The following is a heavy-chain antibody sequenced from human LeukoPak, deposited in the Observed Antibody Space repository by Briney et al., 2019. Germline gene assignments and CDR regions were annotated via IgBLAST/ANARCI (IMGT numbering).Heavy chain of an antibody. CDR3: ARVPRYCGGDCYSSVDY. D-gene: IGHD2-21*02. CDR2: INTNTGNP. V-gene: IGHV7-4-1*02. Sequence: ASVKVSCKASGYTFTSYAMNWVRQAPGQGLEWMGRINTNTGNPTYAQGFTGRFVFSLDTSVSTAYLQISSLKAEDTAVYYCARVPRYCGGDCYSSVDYWGQGTLVTVSS. CDR1: GYTFTSYA. J-gene: IGHJ4*02.